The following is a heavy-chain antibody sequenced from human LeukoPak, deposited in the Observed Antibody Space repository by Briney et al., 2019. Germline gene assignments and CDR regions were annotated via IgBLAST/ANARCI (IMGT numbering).Heavy chain of an antibody. CDR3: VKERSPFDAFDI. CDR1: GFTFSTYG. J-gene: IGHJ3*02. Sequence: GGSLRLSCAASGFTFSTYGMHWVRQAPGKGLEWVAVIWSDGSNSFYADSVKGRFTFSRDNSKNTLSLQMNSLRAEDTAVYYCVKERSPFDAFDIWGQGTMVTVSS. V-gene: IGHV3-33*06. CDR2: IWSDGSNS.